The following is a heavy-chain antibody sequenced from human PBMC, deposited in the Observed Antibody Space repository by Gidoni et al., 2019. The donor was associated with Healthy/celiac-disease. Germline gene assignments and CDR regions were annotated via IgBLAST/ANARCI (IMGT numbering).Heavy chain of an antibody. CDR1: GFTFSSYA. CDR3: AAPKGCRSRCQFDY. Sequence: EVQLLESGGGLVQPGGSLRLSCAASGFTFSSYAMSWVRQAPGKGLEWVSAISGSGGSTYDADSVKGRFTISRDNSKNTLYLQMNSLRAEDTAVYYCAAPKGCRSRCQFDYWGQGTLVTVSS. CDR2: ISGSGGST. J-gene: IGHJ4*02. D-gene: IGHD2-2*01. V-gene: IGHV3-23*01.